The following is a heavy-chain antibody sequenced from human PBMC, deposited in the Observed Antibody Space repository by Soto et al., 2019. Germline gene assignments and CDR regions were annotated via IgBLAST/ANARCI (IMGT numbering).Heavy chain of an antibody. J-gene: IGHJ6*02. V-gene: IGHV3-9*01. D-gene: IGHD6-13*01. CDR3: AKDKVAAAGIYYYGMDV. Sequence: LRLSCAASGFTFDDYAMHWVRQAPGKGLEWVSGISWNSGSIGYADSVKGRFTISRDNAKNSLYLQMNSLRAEDTALYYCAKDKVAAAGIYYYGMDVWGQGTTVTVSS. CDR1: GFTFDDYA. CDR2: ISWNSGSI.